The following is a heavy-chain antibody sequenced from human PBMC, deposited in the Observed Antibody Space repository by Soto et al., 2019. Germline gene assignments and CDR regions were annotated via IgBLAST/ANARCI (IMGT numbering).Heavy chain of an antibody. CDR3: ARDGGAATFDY. D-gene: IGHD1-26*01. CDR1: GGTFSSYA. J-gene: IGHJ4*02. Sequence: QVQLVQSGAEVKKPGSSVKVSCKAFGGTFSSYAINWIRQALGQGLEWMGGIIPIFGTTTYAQRFQARVTITADESTSTAYMELSSLRSEDTALYYCARDGGAATFDYWGQGTLVTVSS. V-gene: IGHV1-69*12. CDR2: IIPIFGTT.